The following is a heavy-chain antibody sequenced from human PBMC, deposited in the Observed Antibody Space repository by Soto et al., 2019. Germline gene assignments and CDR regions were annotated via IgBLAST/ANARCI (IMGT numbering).Heavy chain of an antibody. CDR1: GYTFTSYD. D-gene: IGHD3-9*01. CDR2: MNPNSGNT. Sequence: ASVKVSCKASGYTFTSYDINWVRQATGQGLEWMGWMNPNSGNTGYAQKFQGRVTMTRNTSISTAYMELSSLRSEDTAVYYCARRRLYYDILTGYYNYYYYGMDVWGQGTTVTV. CDR3: ARRRLYYDILTGYYNYYYYGMDV. V-gene: IGHV1-8*01. J-gene: IGHJ6*02.